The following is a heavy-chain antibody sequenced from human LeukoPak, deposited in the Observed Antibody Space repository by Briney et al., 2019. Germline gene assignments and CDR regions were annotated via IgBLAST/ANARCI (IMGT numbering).Heavy chain of an antibody. J-gene: IGHJ4*02. CDR2: IKSKTDGGTT. Sequence: GGSLRLSCAASGFTFSNTWMSWVRQAPGKGLEWVGRIKSKTDGGTTDYAAPVKGRFTISRDNSKNTLYLQMNSLRAEDTAVYYCAKAGAVAGTFVIGRTRHAKYYFDYWGQGTLVTVSS. V-gene: IGHV3-15*01. CDR1: GFTFSNTW. CDR3: AKAGAVAGTFVIGRTRHAKYYFDY. D-gene: IGHD6-19*01.